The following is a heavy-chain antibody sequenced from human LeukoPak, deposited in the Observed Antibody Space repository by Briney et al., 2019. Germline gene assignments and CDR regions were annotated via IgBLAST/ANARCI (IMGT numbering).Heavy chain of an antibody. CDR2: IYSGGST. D-gene: IGHD3-3*01. J-gene: IGHJ4*02. CDR1: GFTVSSNY. Sequence: GGSLRLSCAASGFTVSSNYMSWVRQAPGKGLEWVSVIYSGGSTYYADSGKGRFTISRDNSKNTLYLQMNSLRAEDTAVYYCARNVHGYYDFWSGYYSPIYYFDYWGQGTLVTVSS. V-gene: IGHV3-66*02. CDR3: ARNVHGYYDFWSGYYSPIYYFDY.